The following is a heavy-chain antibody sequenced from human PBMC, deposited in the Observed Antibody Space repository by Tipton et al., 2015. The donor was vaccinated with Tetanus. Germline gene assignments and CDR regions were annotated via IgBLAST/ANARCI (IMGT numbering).Heavy chain of an antibody. CDR3: ARDASRYTYGSNYFDY. CDR1: GFNFKTLG. D-gene: IGHD5-18*01. J-gene: IGHJ4*02. V-gene: IGHV3-48*01. Sequence: GSLRLSCAASGFNFKTLGINWVRQAPGKGLEWISYISSSGTTMYYADSVKGRFTISRDNAKNSLYLQMSSPRAEDTAVYYCARDASRYTYGSNYFDYWGQGTLVTVSS. CDR2: ISSSGTTM.